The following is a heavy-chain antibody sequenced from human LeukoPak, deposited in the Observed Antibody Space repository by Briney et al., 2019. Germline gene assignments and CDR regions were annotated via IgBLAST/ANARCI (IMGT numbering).Heavy chain of an antibody. J-gene: IGHJ5*02. V-gene: IGHV4-61*02. CDR3: ARDFPYSSGGSWLRAEGWFDP. CDR2: IYTSGST. D-gene: IGHD2-15*01. CDR1: GGSISSGSYY. Sequence: SETLSLTCTVSGGSISSGSYYWRWIRQPAGTGLEWIGRIYTSGSTNYNPSLKSRVTISVDTSKNQFSLKLSSVTAADTAVYYCARDFPYSSGGSWLRAEGWFDPWGQGTLVTVSS.